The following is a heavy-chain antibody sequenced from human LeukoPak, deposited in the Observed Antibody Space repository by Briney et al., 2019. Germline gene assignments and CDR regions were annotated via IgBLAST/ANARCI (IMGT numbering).Heavy chain of an antibody. J-gene: IGHJ2*01. V-gene: IGHV4-61*01. CDR3: ARGSYCSGGSCYSYWYFDL. CDR2: IYNSGST. Sequence: SETLSLTCTVSSGSVSSGSYYWSWIRQPPGKGLEWIGYIYNSGSTNYNPSLKSRVTISVDTSKNQFSLKLSSVTAADTAVYYCARGSYCSGGSCYSYWYFDLWGRGTLVTVSS. CDR1: SGSVSSGSYY. D-gene: IGHD2-15*01.